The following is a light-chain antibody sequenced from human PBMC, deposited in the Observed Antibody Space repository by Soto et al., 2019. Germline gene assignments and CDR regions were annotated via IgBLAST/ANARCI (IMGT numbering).Light chain of an antibody. V-gene: IGLV3-10*01. CDR1: ALPTRF. CDR3: FSPHKSGNLGV. Sequence: SYELTQPPSVSVSPGQTARITCSGDALPTRFAHWYKQKAGHAPVQVIYEDNKRPSGIPERFSGSSSGTVATLVISEAQVEDEGDYYCFSPHKSGNLGVFGPGTKLTVL. CDR2: EDN. J-gene: IGLJ1*01.